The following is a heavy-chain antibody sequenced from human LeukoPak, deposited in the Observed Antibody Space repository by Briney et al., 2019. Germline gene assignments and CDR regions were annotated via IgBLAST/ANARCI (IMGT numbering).Heavy chain of an antibody. CDR1: GGSFSGYY. Sequence: PSETLSLTCAVYGGSFSGYYWSWIRQPPGKGLEWFGEINHSGSTNYNPSLKSRVTISVDTSKNQFSLKLSSVTAADTAVYYCARGRTLVLSYFQHWGQGTLVTVSS. J-gene: IGHJ1*01. V-gene: IGHV4-34*01. CDR2: INHSGST. D-gene: IGHD6-13*01. CDR3: ARGRTLVLSYFQH.